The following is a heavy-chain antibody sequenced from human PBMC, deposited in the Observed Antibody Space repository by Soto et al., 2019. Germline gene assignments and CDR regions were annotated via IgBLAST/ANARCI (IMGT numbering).Heavy chain of an antibody. CDR2: ISWNSGSI. V-gene: IGHV3-9*01. CDR1: GFTFDDYA. J-gene: IGHJ3*02. D-gene: IGHD4-17*01. Sequence: EVQLVESGGGLVQPGRSLRLSCAASGFTFDDYAMHWVRQAPGKGLEWVSGISWNSGSIGYADSVKGRFTISRDNAKNSLYLQRNSLRAEDTALYYCAKWDDYGDRKEAVDIWGQGTMVTVSS. CDR3: AKWDDYGDRKEAVDI.